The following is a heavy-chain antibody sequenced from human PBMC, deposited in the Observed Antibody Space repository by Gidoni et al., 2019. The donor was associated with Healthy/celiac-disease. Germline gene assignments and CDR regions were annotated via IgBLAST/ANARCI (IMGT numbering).Heavy chain of an antibody. Sequence: TTDYAAPVKGRFTISRDDSKNTLYLQMNSLKTEDTAVYYCTTDYGGNSQHWGQGTLVTVSS. D-gene: IGHD4-17*01. V-gene: IGHV3-15*01. CDR3: TTDYGGNSQH. CDR2: TT. J-gene: IGHJ1*01.